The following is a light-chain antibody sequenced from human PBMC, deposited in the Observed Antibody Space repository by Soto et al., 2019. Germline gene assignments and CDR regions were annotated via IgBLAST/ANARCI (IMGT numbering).Light chain of an antibody. CDR1: SSVVGGYNY. V-gene: IGLV2-14*01. Sequence: QSALTQPASVSGSPGQSITISCTGTSSVVGGYNYVSWYQQHPGKAPKLMIYDVSNRPSGVSNRFSGSKSGNTASLTISGLQAEDEADNYCSSYTSSSTVVFGGGTKLTVL. J-gene: IGLJ2*01. CDR3: SSYTSSSTVV. CDR2: DVS.